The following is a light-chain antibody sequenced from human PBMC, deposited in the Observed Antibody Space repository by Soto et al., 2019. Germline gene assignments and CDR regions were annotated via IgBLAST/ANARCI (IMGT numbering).Light chain of an antibody. Sequence: EIVLTQSPGTLSLSPGERATLSCRASQSVSSSYLAWYQQKPGQAPRLLIYGASTRATGIPARFSGSGSGTEFTLTISSLQSGDFAFYYCLQYNKWPRTFGQVTK. CDR2: GAS. J-gene: IGKJ1*01. V-gene: IGKV3-15*01. CDR1: QSVSSSY. CDR3: LQYNKWPRT.